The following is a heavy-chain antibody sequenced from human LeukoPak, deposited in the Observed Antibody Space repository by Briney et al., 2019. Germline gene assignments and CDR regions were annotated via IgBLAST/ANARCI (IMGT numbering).Heavy chain of an antibody. CDR2: IWQDGSGQ. V-gene: IGHV3-33*01. CDR3: ARDLAWDAFDI. CDR1: GFTFRTYG. Sequence: GGSLRLSCAASGFTFRTYGMHWVRQAPGKGLEWVAVIWQDGSGQYYTDSVKGRFTISRDNPKNTLYLRVNSLRVEDTAMYYCARDLAWDAFDIWGQGTMVTVSS. J-gene: IGHJ3*02.